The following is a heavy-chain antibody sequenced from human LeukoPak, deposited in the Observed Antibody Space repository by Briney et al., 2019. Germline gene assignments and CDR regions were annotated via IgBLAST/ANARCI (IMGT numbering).Heavy chain of an antibody. V-gene: IGHV3-74*01. Sequence: GGSLRLSCAASGFSFSSTWMHWVRQVPGKGLEWVSGINTSGGSTYYAASVKGHFTISRDNSKNTLYLQMNSLRAEDTAVYYCTRRGYYYMDVWGKGTTVTVSS. CDR2: INTSGGST. CDR1: GFSFSSTW. J-gene: IGHJ6*03. CDR3: TRRGYYYMDV.